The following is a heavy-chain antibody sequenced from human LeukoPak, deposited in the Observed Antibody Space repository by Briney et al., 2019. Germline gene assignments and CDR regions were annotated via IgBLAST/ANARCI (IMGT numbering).Heavy chain of an antibody. J-gene: IGHJ4*02. CDR3: ARDRLYSSSSEDY. V-gene: IGHV3-53*01. Sequence: PGGSLRLSCAASGFTVSSTYMSWVRQAPGKGLEWVSVIYSGGSTYYADSVKGRFTISRDNSKNTLYLQMNSLRAEDTAVYYCARDRLYSSSSEDYRGQGTLVTVSS. CDR2: IYSGGST. CDR1: GFTVSSTY. D-gene: IGHD6-6*01.